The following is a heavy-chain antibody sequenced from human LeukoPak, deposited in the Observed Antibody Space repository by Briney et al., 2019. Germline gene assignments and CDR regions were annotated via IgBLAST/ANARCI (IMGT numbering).Heavy chain of an antibody. CDR1: GGSISSYY. V-gene: IGHV4-59*01. D-gene: IGHD3-3*01. J-gene: IGHJ5*02. CDR3: ARALRFLDPHHNWFDP. Sequence: SETLSLTCTVSGGSISSYYWSWIRQPPGKGLERIGYIYYSGSTNYNPSLKSRVTISVDTSKNQFSLKLSSVTAADTAVYYCARALRFLDPHHNWFDPWGQGTLVTVSS. CDR2: IYYSGST.